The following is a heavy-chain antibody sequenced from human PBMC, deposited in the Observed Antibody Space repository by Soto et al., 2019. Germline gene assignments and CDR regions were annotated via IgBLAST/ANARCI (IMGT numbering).Heavy chain of an antibody. Sequence: SGPTLVNPTQTLTLTCTFSGFSLSTSGVGVGWIRQPPGKALEWLALIYWNDDKRYSPSLKSRLTITKDTSKNQVVLTMTNMDPVDTATYYCAHRHWRWLATSDAFDIWGQGTMVTVSS. J-gene: IGHJ3*02. V-gene: IGHV2-5*01. CDR2: IYWNDDK. CDR1: GFSLSTSGVG. CDR3: AHRHWRWLATSDAFDI. D-gene: IGHD6-19*01.